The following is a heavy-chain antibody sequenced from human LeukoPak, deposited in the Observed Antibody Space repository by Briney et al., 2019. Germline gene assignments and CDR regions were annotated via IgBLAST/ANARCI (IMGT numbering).Heavy chain of an antibody. CDR3: ARDWDIVVVPAANKPLDY. CDR1: GGSFSGYY. V-gene: IGHV4-34*01. Sequence: SETLSLTCAVYGGSFSGYYWSWLRQPPGKGLEWTGEINHSGSTNYNPSLKSRVTISVDTSKNQFSLKLSSVTAADTAVYYCARDWDIVVVPAANKPLDYWGQGTLVTVSS. CDR2: INHSGST. D-gene: IGHD2-2*01. J-gene: IGHJ4*02.